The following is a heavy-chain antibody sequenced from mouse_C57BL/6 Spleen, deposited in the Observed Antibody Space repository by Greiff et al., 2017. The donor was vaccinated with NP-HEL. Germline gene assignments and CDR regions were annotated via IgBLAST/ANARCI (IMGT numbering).Heavy chain of an antibody. V-gene: IGHV5-4*01. CDR2: ISDGGSYT. CDR1: GFTFSSYA. CDR3: AGRNPLFDY. J-gene: IGHJ2*01. Sequence: EVHLVESGGGLVKPGGSLKLSCAASGFTFSSYAMSWVRQTPEKRLEWVATISDGGSYTYYPDNVKGRFTISRDNAKNHLYLQMSHLKSEDTAMYYCAGRNPLFDYWGQGTTLTVSS. D-gene: IGHD2-1*01.